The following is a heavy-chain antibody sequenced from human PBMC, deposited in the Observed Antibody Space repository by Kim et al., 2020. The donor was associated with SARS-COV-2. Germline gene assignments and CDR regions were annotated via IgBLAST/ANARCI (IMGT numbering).Heavy chain of an antibody. V-gene: IGHV3-30*04. CDR1: GFTFSSYA. Sequence: GGSLRLSCAASGFTFSSYAMHWVRQAPGKGLEWVAVISYDGSNKYYADSVKGRFTISRDNSKNTLYLQMNSLRAEDTAVYYCARVGIQLWPRFDYWGQGTLVTVSS. CDR3: ARVGIQLWPRFDY. D-gene: IGHD5-18*01. J-gene: IGHJ4*02. CDR2: ISYDGSNK.